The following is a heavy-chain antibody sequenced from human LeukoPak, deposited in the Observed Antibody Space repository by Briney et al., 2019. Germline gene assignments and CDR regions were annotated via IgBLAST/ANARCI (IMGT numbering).Heavy chain of an antibody. V-gene: IGHV4-30-4*08. Sequence: SETLPLTCTVSGGSISSGDYYCNWIRQPPGKGLEWIGYIYYSGSTYYNPSLKSRVTISVDTSKNQFSLKLSSVTAADTAVYYCARDFGVIIGSAFDIWGQGTMVTVSS. J-gene: IGHJ3*02. CDR1: GGSISSGDYY. CDR2: IYYSGST. D-gene: IGHD3-3*01. CDR3: ARDFGVIIGSAFDI.